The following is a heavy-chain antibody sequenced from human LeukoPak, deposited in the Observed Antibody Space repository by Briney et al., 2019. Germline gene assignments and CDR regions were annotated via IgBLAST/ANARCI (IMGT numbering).Heavy chain of an antibody. J-gene: IGHJ4*02. CDR1: GGTFSSYA. Sequence: ASVKVSCKASGGTFSSYAISWVRQAPGQGLEWMGWINPNSGGTNYAQKFQGRVTMTRDTSISTAYMELSRLRSDDTAVYYCARGGTGTTSPFDYWGQGTLVTVSS. CDR3: ARGGTGTTSPFDY. D-gene: IGHD1-7*01. CDR2: INPNSGGT. V-gene: IGHV1-2*02.